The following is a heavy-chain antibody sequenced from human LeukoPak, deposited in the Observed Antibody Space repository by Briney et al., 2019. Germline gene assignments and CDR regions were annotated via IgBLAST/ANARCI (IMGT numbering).Heavy chain of an antibody. Sequence: GGSLRLSCAASGFTFSSYGMHWVRQAPGKGLEWVAVIWYDGSNKYYADSVKGRFTISRDNSRNTLYLQTNSLRAEDTAVYYCARDTDGGSAIDYWGQGTLVTVSS. CDR2: IWYDGSNK. CDR3: ARDTDGGSAIDY. V-gene: IGHV3-33*01. CDR1: GFTFSSYG. D-gene: IGHD1-26*01. J-gene: IGHJ4*02.